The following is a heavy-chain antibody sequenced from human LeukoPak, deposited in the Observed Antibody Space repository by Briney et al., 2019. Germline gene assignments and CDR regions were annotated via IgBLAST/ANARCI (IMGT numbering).Heavy chain of an antibody. J-gene: IGHJ6*04. V-gene: IGHV1-18*04. CDR2: ISAYNGNT. D-gene: IGHD1-1*01. CDR3: ARDKGQLEPRVSYYYYDGMDV. Sequence: ASVKVSCKASGYTFTSYGISWVRQAPGQGLEWMGWISAYNGNTNYAQKLQGRVTMTTDTSTSTAYMELRSLRSDDTAVYYCARDKGQLEPRVSYYYYDGMDVWGKGTTVTVSS. CDR1: GYTFTSYG.